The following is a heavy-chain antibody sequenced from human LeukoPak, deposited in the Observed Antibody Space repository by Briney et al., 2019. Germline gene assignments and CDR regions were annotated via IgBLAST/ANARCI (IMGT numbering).Heavy chain of an antibody. D-gene: IGHD2-2*01. CDR3: AFGGYCSSTSCYSFPKPGY. J-gene: IGHJ4*02. CDR1: GYTFTGYY. CDR2: INTNSGGT. Sequence: ASVKLSCKASGYTFTGYYMHWVRQAPGQGLEWMGWINTNSGGTNYAKKFQGRVTMTRDTSISTAYMELSRLRSDDTAVYYCAFGGYCSSTSCYSFPKPGYWGQGTLVTVSS. V-gene: IGHV1-2*02.